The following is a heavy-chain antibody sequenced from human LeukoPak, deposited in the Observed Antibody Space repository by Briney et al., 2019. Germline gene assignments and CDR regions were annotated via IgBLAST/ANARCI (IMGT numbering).Heavy chain of an antibody. CDR1: GVSISSYY. J-gene: IGHJ3*02. V-gene: IGHV4-59*01. D-gene: IGHD3-10*01. Sequence: SETLSLTCTVSGVSISSYYWSWIRQPPGKGLEWIGYIYYSGSTNYNPSLKSRVTISVDTSKNQFSLKLSSVTAADTAVYYCAREWSGGAFDIWGQGTMVTVSS. CDR2: IYYSGST. CDR3: AREWSGGAFDI.